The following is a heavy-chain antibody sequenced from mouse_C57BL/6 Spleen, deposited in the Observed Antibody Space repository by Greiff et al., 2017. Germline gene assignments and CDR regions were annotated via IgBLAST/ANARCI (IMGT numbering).Heavy chain of an antibody. CDR3: ARDAGNWDYFDY. CDR1: GFTFSDFY. CDR2: SRNKANDYTT. J-gene: IGHJ2*01. D-gene: IGHD4-1*01. Sequence: EVQLVESGGGLVQSGRSLRLSCATSGFTFSDFYMEWVRQAPGKGLEWIAASRNKANDYTTEYSASVKGRFIVSRDTSQSILYLQMNALRAEDTAIYYCARDAGNWDYFDYWGQGTTLTVSS. V-gene: IGHV7-1*01.